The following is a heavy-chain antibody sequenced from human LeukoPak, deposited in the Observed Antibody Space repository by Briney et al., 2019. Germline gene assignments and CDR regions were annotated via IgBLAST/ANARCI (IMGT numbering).Heavy chain of an antibody. J-gene: IGHJ4*02. Sequence: SQTLSLTCTVSGGSISSGSYYWSWIRQPAGKGLEWIGRIYSSGSTNYNPSLKSRVTISVDTSKNQFSLKLSSVTAADTAVYYCARQGSLDDYYFDYWGQGTLVTVSS. CDR2: IYSSGST. CDR1: GGSISSGSYY. V-gene: IGHV4-61*02. D-gene: IGHD3-3*01. CDR3: ARQGSLDDYYFDY.